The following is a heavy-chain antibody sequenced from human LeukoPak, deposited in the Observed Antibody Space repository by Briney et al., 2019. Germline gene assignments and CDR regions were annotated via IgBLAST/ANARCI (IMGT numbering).Heavy chain of an antibody. Sequence: PSETLSLTYTVSGGSISSGDYYWSWIRQPPGKGLEWIGYIYYSGSTYYNPSLKSRVTISVDTSKSQFSLKLSSVTAADTAVYYCAREEMVRGVIDYWGQGTLVTVSS. J-gene: IGHJ4*02. CDR1: GGSISSGDYY. CDR2: IYYSGST. CDR3: AREEMVRGVIDY. D-gene: IGHD3-10*01. V-gene: IGHV4-30-4*01.